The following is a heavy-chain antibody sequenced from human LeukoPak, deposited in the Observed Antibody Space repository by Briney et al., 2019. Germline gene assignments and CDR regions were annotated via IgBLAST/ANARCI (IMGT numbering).Heavy chain of an antibody. Sequence: SCKASGFTFSSYAMHWVRQAPGKGLEWVAVISYDGSNKYYADSVKGRFTISRDNSKNTLYLQMNSLRAEDTAVYYCARGNLGYCSSTSCPNWFDPWGQGTLVTVSS. CDR1: GFTFSSYA. CDR3: ARGNLGYCSSTSCPNWFDP. J-gene: IGHJ5*02. CDR2: ISYDGSNK. V-gene: IGHV3-30-3*01. D-gene: IGHD2-2*01.